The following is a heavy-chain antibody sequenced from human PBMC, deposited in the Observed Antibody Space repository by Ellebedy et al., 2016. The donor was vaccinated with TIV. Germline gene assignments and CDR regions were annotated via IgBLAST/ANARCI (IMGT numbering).Heavy chain of an antibody. CDR3: ARTRGGELDF. J-gene: IGHJ4*02. CDR2: ISGTSSHI. Sequence: GESLKISXVASGFTFSDFYMAWIRQAPGRGLELVSYISGTSSHISYADSVRGRFTVSRDSAGNSLYLQMNGLTVDDTALYFCARTRGGELDFWGQGSLVTVSS. CDR1: GFTFSDFY. V-gene: IGHV3-11*06. D-gene: IGHD3-10*01.